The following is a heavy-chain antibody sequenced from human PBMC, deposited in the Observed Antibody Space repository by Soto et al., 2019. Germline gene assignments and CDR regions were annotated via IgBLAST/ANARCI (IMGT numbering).Heavy chain of an antibody. J-gene: IGHJ4*02. CDR2: IYPGDSDT. CDR3: ARLYSSGWYPIDY. Sequence: GESLKISCKGSGYSFTSYWIGWVRQMPGKGLEWMEIIYPGDSDTRYRPSFQGHVTISADKSISTAYLQWSSLKASVTAMSYCARLYSSGWYPIDYWGQGTLVTVSS. CDR1: GYSFTSYW. D-gene: IGHD6-19*01. V-gene: IGHV5-51*01.